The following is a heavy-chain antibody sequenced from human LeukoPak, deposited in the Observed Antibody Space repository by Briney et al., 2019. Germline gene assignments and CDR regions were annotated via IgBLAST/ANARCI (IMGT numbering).Heavy chain of an antibody. D-gene: IGHD5-18*01. CDR3: ARRRGYSYGYTPLFDY. Sequence: GSLKISCKGSGFSFTSYWIGWVRQMPGKGLEWVGSIYSGESDTRYSPSIQGQVTISANKSISTAYLQWSSLTNSDTAMYYYARRRGYSYGYTPLFDYWGEGTLVTVST. CDR2: IYSGESDT. CDR1: GFSFTSYW. V-gene: IGHV5-51*01. J-gene: IGHJ4*02.